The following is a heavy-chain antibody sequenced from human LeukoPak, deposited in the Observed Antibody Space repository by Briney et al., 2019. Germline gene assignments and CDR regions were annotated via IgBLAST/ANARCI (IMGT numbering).Heavy chain of an antibody. D-gene: IGHD1-1*01. Sequence: WETLSLTCAVSGGSISSYYWSWIRQPPGKGLEWIGYISYSGSTNYNPSITSRVTISVDTSKNQFSLNLSSVTAADTAVYYCASSTTGTRFVDYWGQGTLVTVSS. CDR3: ASSTTGTRFVDY. CDR1: GGSISSYY. J-gene: IGHJ4*02. CDR2: ISYSGST. V-gene: IGHV4-59*01.